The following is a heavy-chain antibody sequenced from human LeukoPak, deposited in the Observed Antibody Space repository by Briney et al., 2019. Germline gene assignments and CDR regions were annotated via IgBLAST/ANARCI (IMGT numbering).Heavy chain of an antibody. CDR1: GFTFSSYE. D-gene: IGHD4-17*01. Sequence: GGSLRLSCAASGFTFSSYEMNWVRQAPGKGLEWVSSISSSSSYIYYADSVKGRFTISRDNAKNSLYLQMNSLRAEDTAVYYCARLRNDAFDIWGQGTMVTVSS. J-gene: IGHJ3*02. CDR2: ISSSSSYI. CDR3: ARLRNDAFDI. V-gene: IGHV3-21*01.